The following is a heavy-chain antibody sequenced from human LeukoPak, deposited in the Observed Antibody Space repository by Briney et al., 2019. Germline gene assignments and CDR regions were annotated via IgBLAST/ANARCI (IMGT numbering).Heavy chain of an antibody. CDR1: GFTFSIYA. Sequence: GGSLRLSCAASGFTFSIYAMSWVRQAPGKGLEWVSAISGSGGSTYYADSVKGRFTISRDNSKNTLYLQMNSLRAEDTAVYYCAKGSLRYYDSSGYYYTADAFDIWGQGTMVTVSS. V-gene: IGHV3-23*01. CDR2: ISGSGGST. J-gene: IGHJ3*02. CDR3: AKGSLRYYDSSGYYYTADAFDI. D-gene: IGHD3-22*01.